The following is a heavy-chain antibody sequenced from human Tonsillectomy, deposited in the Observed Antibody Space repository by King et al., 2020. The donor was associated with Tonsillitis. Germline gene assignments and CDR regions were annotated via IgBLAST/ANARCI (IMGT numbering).Heavy chain of an antibody. CDR2: ISYDGSET. CDR1: GLVFSNYG. J-gene: IGHJ3*01. CDR3: AKEKGKKGSRLDF. V-gene: IGHV3-30*18. Sequence: VQLVESGGDVVQPGRSLRLSCAASGLVFSNYGMHWVRQAPGKGLEWLAVISYDGSETHYADSVKGRFTVSRDNSKDTLYLQMNSLRIEDTALYYCAKEKGKKGSRLDFWGQGTMVIVSS.